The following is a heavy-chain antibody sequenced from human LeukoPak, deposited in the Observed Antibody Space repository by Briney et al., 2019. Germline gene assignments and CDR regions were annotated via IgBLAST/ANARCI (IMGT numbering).Heavy chain of an antibody. CDR3: GKEGGA. CDR1: GFRFSDYT. J-gene: IGHJ5*02. Sequence: GGSLRLPCAASGFRFSDYTMTWVRQAPGKGPEWVSAIGGRGGSTYYADSLGGRFTISRDNSQDMVYLQMNSLKVEDTATYYCGKEGGAWGQGTKVTVSS. D-gene: IGHD3-16*01. V-gene: IGHV3-23*01. CDR2: IGGRGGST.